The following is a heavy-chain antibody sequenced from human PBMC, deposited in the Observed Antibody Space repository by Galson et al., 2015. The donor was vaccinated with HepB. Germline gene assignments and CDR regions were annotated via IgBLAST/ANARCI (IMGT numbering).Heavy chain of an antibody. CDR2: IIPILGIA. V-gene: IGHV1-69*02. CDR1: GGTFSSYT. CDR3: ARGNYDILTGEPEGAFDI. Sequence: SVKVSCKASGGTFSSYTISWVRQAPGQGLEWMGRIIPILGIANYAQKFQGRVTITADKSTSTAYMELSSLRSEDTAVYYCARGNYDILTGEPEGAFDIWGQGTMVTVSS. J-gene: IGHJ3*02. D-gene: IGHD3-9*01.